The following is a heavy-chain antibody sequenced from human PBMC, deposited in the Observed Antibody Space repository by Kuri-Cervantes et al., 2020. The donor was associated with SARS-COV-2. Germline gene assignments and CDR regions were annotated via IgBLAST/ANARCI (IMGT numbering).Heavy chain of an antibody. CDR2: ISAYNGNT. D-gene: IGHD3-22*01. V-gene: IGHV1-18*01. J-gene: IGHJ4*02. Sequence: ASVKVSCKASGYTFTSYGISWVRQAPGQGLEWMGWISAYNGNTNYAQKLQGRVTMTTDTSTSTAYMELRNLRPDDTAVYYCARDPNYDSSGYYGLTFDYWGQGTLVTVSS. CDR3: ARDPNYDSSGYYGLTFDY. CDR1: GYTFTSYG.